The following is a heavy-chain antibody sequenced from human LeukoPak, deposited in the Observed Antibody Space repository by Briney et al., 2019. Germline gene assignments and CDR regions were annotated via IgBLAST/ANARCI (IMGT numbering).Heavy chain of an antibody. D-gene: IGHD4-11*01. CDR2: IYYSGST. CDR3: ARDGVDYSNNNY. J-gene: IGHJ4*02. Sequence: SETLSLTCTVSGGSISSSSYYWGWIRQPPGKGLEWIGSIYYSGSTYYNPSLQSRVTISVDTSKNQFSLILSSVTAADTAVYYCARDGVDYSNNNYWGQGTLVTVSS. CDR1: GGSISSSSYY. V-gene: IGHV4-39*07.